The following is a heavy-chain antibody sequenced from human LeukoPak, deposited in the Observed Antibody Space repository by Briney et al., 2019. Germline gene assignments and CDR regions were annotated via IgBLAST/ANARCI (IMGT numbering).Heavy chain of an antibody. Sequence: PSETLSLTCAVYGGSFSGYYWSWIRQPPGKGLEWIGEINHSGSTNYNPSLKSRVTISVDTSKNQFSLKVTSVTAADTAVYYCVRHGGGYCSGGSCYVDYWGQGTLVTVSS. CDR2: INHSGST. CDR1: GGSFSGYY. J-gene: IGHJ4*02. CDR3: VRHGGGYCSGGSCYVDY. V-gene: IGHV4-34*01. D-gene: IGHD2-15*01.